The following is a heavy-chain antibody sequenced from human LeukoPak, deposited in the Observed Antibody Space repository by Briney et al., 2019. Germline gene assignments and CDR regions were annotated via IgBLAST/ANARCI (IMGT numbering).Heavy chain of an antibody. CDR1: GFTFDDYA. V-gene: IGHV3-43D*03. CDR2: ISWDGGST. CDR3: AKDKTIGVVIWYGAFDI. J-gene: IGHJ3*02. D-gene: IGHD3-3*01. Sequence: GGSLRLSCAASGFTFDDYAMHWVRQAPGKGLEWVSLISWDGGSTYYADSVKGRFTISRDNSKNSLYLQMNSLRAEDTALYYCAKDKTIGVVIWYGAFDIWGQGTMVTVSS.